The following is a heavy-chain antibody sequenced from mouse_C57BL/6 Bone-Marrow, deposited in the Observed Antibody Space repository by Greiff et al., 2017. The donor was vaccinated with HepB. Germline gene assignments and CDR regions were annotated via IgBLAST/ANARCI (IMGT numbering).Heavy chain of an antibody. CDR1: GYTFTDYY. V-gene: IGHV1-76*01. CDR3: ALDSSGYGAMDY. CDR2: IYPGSGNT. D-gene: IGHD3-2*02. Sequence: QVQLKESGAELVRPGASVKLSCKASGYTFTDYYINWVKQRPGQGLEWIARIYPGSGNTYYNEKFKGKATLTAEKSSSTAYMQLSSLTSEDSAVYFCALDSSGYGAMDYWGQGTSVTVSS. J-gene: IGHJ4*01.